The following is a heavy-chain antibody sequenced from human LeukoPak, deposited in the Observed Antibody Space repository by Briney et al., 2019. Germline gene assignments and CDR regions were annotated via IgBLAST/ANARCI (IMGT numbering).Heavy chain of an antibody. CDR1: GFTFSSYS. J-gene: IGHJ4*02. D-gene: IGHD3-22*01. Sequence: GGSLRLSCAASGFTFSSYSMNWVRQAPGKGREWVSSISSSSSYIHYADSVKGRFTISRDNAKNSLYLQMNSLRAEDTAVYYCARAGEYYYDSSGYYYGLFYFDYWGQGTLVTVSS. CDR2: ISSSSSYI. CDR3: ARAGEYYYDSSGYYYGLFYFDY. V-gene: IGHV3-21*01.